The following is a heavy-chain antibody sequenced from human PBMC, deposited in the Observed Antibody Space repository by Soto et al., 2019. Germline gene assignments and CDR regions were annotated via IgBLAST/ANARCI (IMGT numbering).Heavy chain of an antibody. Sequence: WASVKVSCKASGYTFTSYAMHWVRQAPGQRLEWMGWINAGNGNTKYSQKFQGRVTITRDTSASTAYMELSSLRSEDTAVYYCARESDRDYYFDYWGQGTLVTVSS. CDR3: ARESDRDYYFDY. D-gene: IGHD2-21*02. V-gene: IGHV1-3*01. CDR1: GYTFTSYA. CDR2: INAGNGNT. J-gene: IGHJ4*02.